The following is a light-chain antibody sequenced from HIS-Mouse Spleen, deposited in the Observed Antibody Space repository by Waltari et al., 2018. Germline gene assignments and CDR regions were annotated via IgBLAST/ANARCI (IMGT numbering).Light chain of an antibody. V-gene: IGLV3-25*03. Sequence: SYELTQPPSVSVSPGQTARITCSGDALPKQYAYWSQQKPGQAPVLVIYKDSERPSGIPERFSGSSSGTTVTLTISGVQAEDEADYYCQSADSSGTYPYWVFGGGTKLTVL. J-gene: IGLJ3*02. CDR1: ALPKQY. CDR3: QSADSSGTYPYWV. CDR2: KDS.